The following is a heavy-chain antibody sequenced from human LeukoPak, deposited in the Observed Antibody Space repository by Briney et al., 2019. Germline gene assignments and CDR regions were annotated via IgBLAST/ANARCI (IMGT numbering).Heavy chain of an antibody. CDR2: ITNSGSTK. V-gene: IGHV3-48*03. Sequence: GGSLRLSCVASGFIFSSYEMIWVRQAPGKGLEWVSFITNSGSTKYYADSVKGRVTISRDNAKNSLDLQMNGLSAEDTAVYYCARVRGDSYYYYYMDVWGKGTTVTISS. CDR3: ARVRGDSYYYYYMDV. D-gene: IGHD2-21*02. CDR1: GFIFSSYE. J-gene: IGHJ6*03.